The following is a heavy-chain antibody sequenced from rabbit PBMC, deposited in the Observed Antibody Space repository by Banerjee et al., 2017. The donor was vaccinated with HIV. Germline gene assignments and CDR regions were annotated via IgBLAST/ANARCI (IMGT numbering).Heavy chain of an antibody. CDR3: ARDGVGDTYAYDL. Sequence: YASWAKGRFTISKTSSTTVTLQMTSLTAADTATYFCARDGVGDTYAYDLWGQGTLVTVS. V-gene: IGHV1S40*01. D-gene: IGHD6-1*01. J-gene: IGHJ3*01.